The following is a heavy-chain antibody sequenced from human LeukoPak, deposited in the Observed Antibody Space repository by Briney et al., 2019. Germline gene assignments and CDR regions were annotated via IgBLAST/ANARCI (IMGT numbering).Heavy chain of an antibody. J-gene: IGHJ4*02. Sequence: GGSLRLSCAVSGFTFSSYAMSWVRQAPGKGLEWVSAISGSGGSTYYADSVKGRFTISRDNSKNTLYLQMNSLRAEDTAVYYCAKATHIVVVTAPVDYWGQGTLVTVSS. CDR3: AKATHIVVVTAPVDY. D-gene: IGHD2-21*02. CDR1: GFTFSSYA. CDR2: ISGSGGST. V-gene: IGHV3-23*01.